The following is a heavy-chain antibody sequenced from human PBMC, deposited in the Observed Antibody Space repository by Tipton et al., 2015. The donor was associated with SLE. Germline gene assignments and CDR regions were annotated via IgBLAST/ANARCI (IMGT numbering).Heavy chain of an antibody. CDR3: ARRGGWAHYYYYGMDV. V-gene: IGHV4-59*12. Sequence: TLSLTCTVSGGSISSYYWSWIRQPPGKGLEWIGYIYYSGSTYYNPSLKSRVTISVDTSKNQFSLKLSSVTAADTAVYYCARRGGWAHYYYYGMDVWGQGTTVTVSS. CDR2: IYYSGST. J-gene: IGHJ6*02. D-gene: IGHD6-19*01. CDR1: GGSISSYY.